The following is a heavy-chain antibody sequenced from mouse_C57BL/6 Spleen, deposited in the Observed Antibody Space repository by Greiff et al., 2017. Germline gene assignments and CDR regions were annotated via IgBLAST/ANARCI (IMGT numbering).Heavy chain of an antibody. Sequence: QVQLKQPGAELVMPGASVKLSCKASGYTFTSYWMHWVKQRPGQGLEWIGEIDPSDSYTNYNQKFKGKSTLTVDKSSSTAYMQLSSLTSEDSAVYYCARGGYYNYWGQGTTLTVSS. CDR1: GYTFTSYW. D-gene: IGHD2-3*01. J-gene: IGHJ2*01. V-gene: IGHV1-69*01. CDR3: ARGGYYNY. CDR2: IDPSDSYT.